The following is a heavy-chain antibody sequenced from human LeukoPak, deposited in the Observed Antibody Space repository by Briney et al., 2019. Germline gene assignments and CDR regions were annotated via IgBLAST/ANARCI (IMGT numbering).Heavy chain of an antibody. J-gene: IGHJ5*02. Sequence: PSETLSLTCTVSGGSISSYYWSWIRQPPGKGLEWIGYIYYSGSTNYNPSLKSRVTISVGTSKNQFSLKLSSVTAADTAVYYCARETHYYDSSGYSNWFDPWGQGTLVTVSS. D-gene: IGHD3-22*01. V-gene: IGHV4-59*01. CDR1: GGSISSYY. CDR3: ARETHYYDSSGYSNWFDP. CDR2: IYYSGST.